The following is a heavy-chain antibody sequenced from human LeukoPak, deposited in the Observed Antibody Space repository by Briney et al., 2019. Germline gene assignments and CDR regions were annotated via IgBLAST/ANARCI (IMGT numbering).Heavy chain of an antibody. J-gene: IGHJ3*02. V-gene: IGHV1-69*06. D-gene: IGHD3-10*01. CDR3: ARDRDGESDI. CDR2: IIPIFGTT. CDR1: GGTFSSYA. Sequence: ASVKVSCKASGGTFSSYAISWVRQAPGQGLEWMGGIIPIFGTTNYAQKFQGRVTITADKSTSTAYMELSSLRSEDTAVYYCARDRDGESDIWGQGTMVTVSS.